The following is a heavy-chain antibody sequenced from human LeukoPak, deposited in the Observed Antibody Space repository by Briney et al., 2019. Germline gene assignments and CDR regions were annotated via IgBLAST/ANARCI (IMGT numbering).Heavy chain of an antibody. J-gene: IGHJ6*03. CDR3: TRVKLWRAGSGSCYLYYYMDV. CDR2: INHSGST. D-gene: IGHD3-10*01. V-gene: IGHV4-34*01. CDR1: GGSFSGYY. Sequence: SETLSLTCAVYGGSFSGYYWSWIRQPPGKGLEWIGEINHSGSTNYNPSLKSRVTISVDTSKNQYSLKLSSVTAADTAVYYCTRVKLWRAGSGSCYLYYYMDVWGKGTTVTVSS.